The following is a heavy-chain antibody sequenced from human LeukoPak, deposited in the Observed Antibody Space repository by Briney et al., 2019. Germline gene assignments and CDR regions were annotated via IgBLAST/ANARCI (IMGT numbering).Heavy chain of an antibody. J-gene: IGHJ5*02. CDR3: ARRQTGGAAFNWCDP. CDR1: GGLICRYY. V-gene: IGHV4-59*08. D-gene: IGHD2-15*01. Sequence: SETLSLTCTVWGGLICRYYWRCLPHPPGKGLEWLGYIYYSGSPIYNPSLKSRVTISIDTTNNQFSLKLSSVTAAGTGVYYCARRQTGGAAFNWCDPWGRKTRVSVSS. CDR2: IYYSGSP.